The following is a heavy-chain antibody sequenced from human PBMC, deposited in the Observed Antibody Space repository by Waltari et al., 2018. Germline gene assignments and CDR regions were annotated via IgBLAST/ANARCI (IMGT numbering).Heavy chain of an antibody. CDR3: ARATLTQAYSGSYPDAFDI. V-gene: IGHV4-38-2*01. CDR2: IYHSGNT. Sequence: QVHLQESGPGLVKPSETLSRTCAVSGYSISSGYYWGWTRKPPGKGLEWIGSIYHSGNTHYNPSLKSRVTISVDTSKNQFSLKLSSVTAADTAVYYCARATLTQAYSGSYPDAFDIWGQRTMVTVSS. D-gene: IGHD1-26*01. CDR1: GYSISSGYY. J-gene: IGHJ3*02.